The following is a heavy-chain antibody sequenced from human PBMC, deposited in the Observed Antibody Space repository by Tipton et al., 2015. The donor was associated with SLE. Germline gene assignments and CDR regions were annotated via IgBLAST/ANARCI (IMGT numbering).Heavy chain of an antibody. CDR2: LSTDGSVT. CDR1: GFTFHNYW. D-gene: IGHD6-19*01. J-gene: IGHJ6*02. Sequence: SLRLSCAASGFTFHNYWMLWVRQAPGKGLVWVSRLSTDGSVTTYADSVKGRLTISRDNAKNTLYLQMRSLSVEDTGIYYCARAPTISVAGTTDPFGMDVWGPGTRVTVSS. V-gene: IGHV3-74*01. CDR3: ARAPTISVAGTTDPFGMDV.